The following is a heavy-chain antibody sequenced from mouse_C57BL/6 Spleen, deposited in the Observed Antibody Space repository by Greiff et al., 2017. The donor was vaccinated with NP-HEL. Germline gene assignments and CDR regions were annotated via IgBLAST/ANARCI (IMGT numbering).Heavy chain of an antibody. CDR1: GYTFTDYY. D-gene: IGHD2-4*01. Sequence: EVKLVESGPELVKPGASVKISCKASGYTFTDYYMNWVKQSHGKSLEWIGDINPNNGGTSYNQKFKGKATLTVDKSSSTAYMELRSLTSEDSAVYYCAIYDYDGAYWGQGTLVTVSA. V-gene: IGHV1-26*01. CDR2: INPNNGGT. J-gene: IGHJ3*01. CDR3: AIYDYDGAY.